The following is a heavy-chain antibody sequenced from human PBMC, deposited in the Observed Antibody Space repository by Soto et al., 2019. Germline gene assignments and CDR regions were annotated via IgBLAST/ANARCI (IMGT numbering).Heavy chain of an antibody. J-gene: IGHJ5*02. Sequence: GGSLRLSCAASGFTFSSYAMSWVRQAPGKGLEWVSAISGSGGSTYYADSVKGRFTISRDNSKNTLYLQMNSLRAEDTAVYYCAKDLGLGFGGPNDWFDPWGQGTLVTVSS. CDR2: ISGSGGST. CDR1: GFTFSSYA. V-gene: IGHV3-23*01. CDR3: AKDLGLGFGGPNDWFDP. D-gene: IGHD3-10*01.